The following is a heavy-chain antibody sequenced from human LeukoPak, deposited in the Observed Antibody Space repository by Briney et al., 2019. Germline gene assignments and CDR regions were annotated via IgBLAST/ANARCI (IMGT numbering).Heavy chain of an antibody. CDR3: ANHVGVTTHYYYYMDV. V-gene: IGHV3-23*01. Sequence: GGSLRLSCVASGFTFSSYAMSWVRQAPGKGLEWVSGITRGGGSTYYADSVKGRFTISRDNAKNTRYMQMNSLRVEDTAVYYCANHVGVTTHYYYYMDVWGKGTTVTVSS. CDR2: ITRGGGST. D-gene: IGHD1-26*01. J-gene: IGHJ6*03. CDR1: GFTFSSYA.